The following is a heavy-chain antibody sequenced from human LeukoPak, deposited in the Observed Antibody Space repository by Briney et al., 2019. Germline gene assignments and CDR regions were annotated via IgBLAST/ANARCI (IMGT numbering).Heavy chain of an antibody. CDR1: GFTFSSYE. V-gene: IGHV3-48*03. J-gene: IGHJ4*02. CDR2: ISSSGSTI. Sequence: GGSLRLSCAASGFTFSSYEMNWVRQAPGKGLEWVSYISSSGSTIYYADSVKGRFTISRDNAKNSLYLQMNSLRAEDTAVYYCARDRPGPYGSGSYFCDYWGQGTLVTVSS. CDR3: ARDRPGPYGSGSYFCDY. D-gene: IGHD3-10*01.